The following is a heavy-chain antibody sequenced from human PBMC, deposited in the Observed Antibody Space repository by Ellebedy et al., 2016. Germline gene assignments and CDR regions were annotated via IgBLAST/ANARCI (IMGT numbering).Heavy chain of an antibody. CDR2: ISGTTNYI. CDR1: GFTFRSYN. J-gene: IGHJ6*02. D-gene: IGHD3/OR15-3a*01. Sequence: GGSLRLSCAASGFTFRSYNINWVRQAPGKGLEWISYISGTTNYIYYAESVKGRFTISRDNAKTSGYLQMNSLLDEDTAVYYCARDQFMIVGAVNGEYYEHGMDVWGQGTTVTVSS. V-gene: IGHV3-48*02. CDR3: ARDQFMIVGAVNGEYYEHGMDV.